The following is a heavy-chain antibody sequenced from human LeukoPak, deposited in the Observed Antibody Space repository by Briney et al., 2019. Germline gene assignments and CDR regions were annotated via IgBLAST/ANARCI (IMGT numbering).Heavy chain of an antibody. CDR2: IWYDGSNK. V-gene: IGHV3-33*01. D-gene: IGHD3-10*01. CDR1: GFTFSSYG. Sequence: PGRSLRLSCAASGFTFSSYGMHWVRQAPGKGLEWVAVIWYDGSNKYYADSVKGRFTISRDNSKNTLYPQMNSLRAEDTAVYYCARGGVRGVYFDYWGQGTLVTVSS. CDR3: ARGGVRGVYFDY. J-gene: IGHJ4*02.